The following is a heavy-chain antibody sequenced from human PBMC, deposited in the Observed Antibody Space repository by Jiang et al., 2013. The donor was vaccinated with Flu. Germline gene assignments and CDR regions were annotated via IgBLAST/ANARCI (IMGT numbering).Heavy chain of an antibody. CDR3: AIQIVVVPVYYYYGMDV. D-gene: IGHD2-2*01. V-gene: IGHV4-39*07. CDR2: IYYSGST. Sequence: GSGLVKPSETLSLTCTVSGGSISSSSYYWGWIRQPPGKGLEWIGSIYYSGSTYYNPSLKSRVTISVDTSKNQFSLKLSSVTAADTAVYYCAIQIVVVPVYYYYGMDVWG. J-gene: IGHJ6*01. CDR1: GGSISSSSYY.